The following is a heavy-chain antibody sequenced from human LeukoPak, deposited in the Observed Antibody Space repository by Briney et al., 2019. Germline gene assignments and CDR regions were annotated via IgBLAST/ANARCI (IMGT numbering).Heavy chain of an antibody. Sequence: SETLSLTCTVSGGSINSYYWSWIRQPPGKGLEWIGYIYYSGSTNYNPSLKSRVTISVDKSKNQFSLKLSSVTAADTAVYYCATAEVYGAFDIWGQGTMVTVSS. D-gene: IGHD1-14*01. V-gene: IGHV4-59*12. CDR2: IYYSGST. CDR3: ATAEVYGAFDI. CDR1: GGSINSYY. J-gene: IGHJ3*02.